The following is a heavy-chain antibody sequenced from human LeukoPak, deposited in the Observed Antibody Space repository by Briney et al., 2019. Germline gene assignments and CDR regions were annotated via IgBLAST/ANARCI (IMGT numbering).Heavy chain of an antibody. D-gene: IGHD3-22*01. V-gene: IGHV1-2*02. J-gene: IGHJ6*04. CDR1: GYTFSGYY. Sequence: GASVKVSCKASGYTFSGYYIHWVRQAPGQGLEWMGWINPNTGGTKYAQRFQDRVTMTRDTSISTAYMELSRLRSDDTAVYYCARAPRGYYDSSGYMDVWGKGTTVTVSS. CDR3: ARAPRGYYDSSGYMDV. CDR2: INPNTGGT.